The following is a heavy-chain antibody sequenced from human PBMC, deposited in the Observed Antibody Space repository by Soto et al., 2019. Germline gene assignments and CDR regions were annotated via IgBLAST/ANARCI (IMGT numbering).Heavy chain of an antibody. D-gene: IGHD4-17*01. CDR2: ISYDGSNK. CDR1: GFTFSSYG. CDR3: ASLSTVTTPDFDY. Sequence: GGSLRLSCAASGFTFSSYGMYWVRQAPGKGLEWVAVISYDGSNKYYADSVKGRFTISRDNSKNTLYLQMNSLRAEDTAVYYCASLSTVTTPDFDYWGQGTLVTVSS. V-gene: IGHV3-30*03. J-gene: IGHJ4*02.